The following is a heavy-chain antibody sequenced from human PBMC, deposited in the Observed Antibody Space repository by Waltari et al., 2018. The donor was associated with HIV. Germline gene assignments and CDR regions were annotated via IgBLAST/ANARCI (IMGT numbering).Heavy chain of an antibody. CDR1: GFIFGDYA. D-gene: IGHD3-3*01. Sequence: QEQLVESGGGVAQPGRSLRLSCSASGFIFGDYAMHWVRQAPGKGRELVGLISFIGYNAYDAESVRGRLTISRDNCKNTMSLQMNRLRSDDTALYYWARTIFGVMITSDFFYGMDVWGQGTTVTVS. J-gene: IGHJ6*02. CDR3: ARTIFGVMITSDFFYGMDV. V-gene: IGHV3-30-3*01. CDR2: ISFIGYNA.